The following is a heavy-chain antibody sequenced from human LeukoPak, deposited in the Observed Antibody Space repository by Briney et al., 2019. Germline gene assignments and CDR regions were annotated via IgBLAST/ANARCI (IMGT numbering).Heavy chain of an antibody. V-gene: IGHV3-7*01. CDR2: INQDGSEK. CDR3: ARDHVTPGLLFDY. Sequence: GGSLRLSCAASGFTFSSYSMNWVRQAPGKGLEWVATINQDGSEKYYVDSVKGRFTISRDNAKNSLYLQMNSLRAEDTAVYYCARDHVTPGLLFDYWGQGNLVTVSS. D-gene: IGHD2-21*01. CDR1: GFTFSSYS. J-gene: IGHJ4*02.